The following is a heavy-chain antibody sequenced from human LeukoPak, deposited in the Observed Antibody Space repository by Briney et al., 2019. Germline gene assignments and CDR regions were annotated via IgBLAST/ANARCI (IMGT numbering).Heavy chain of an antibody. CDR1: GFSFSSYG. Sequence: GGSLRLSCAASGFSFSSYGMHWVRQAPGKGLEWMAVISYDGSNKFYADSVKGRFTISRDNSKNTLYLQMNSLRAEDTAVYYCAKLGYSSGWYDFQIDAFDFWGQGTMVTASS. V-gene: IGHV3-30*18. D-gene: IGHD6-19*01. J-gene: IGHJ3*01. CDR2: ISYDGSNK. CDR3: AKLGYSSGWYDFQIDAFDF.